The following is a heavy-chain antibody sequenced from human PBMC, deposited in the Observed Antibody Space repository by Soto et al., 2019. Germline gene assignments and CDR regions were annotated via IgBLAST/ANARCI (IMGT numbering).Heavy chain of an antibody. J-gene: IGHJ5*02. V-gene: IGHV1-2*02. Sequence: QVQLVQSGAEVKKPGASVKVSCKASGYTFTDYFIHWVRQVPGQGLEWMGGITPNSGGTNYSQKFQGRVTRAMDTSSTTAYMALTRLRSDDTAVYYCASDETSAGTGFARWGQGTLVTVSS. CDR3: ASDETSAGTGFAR. D-gene: IGHD6-13*01. CDR1: GYTFTDYF. CDR2: ITPNSGGT.